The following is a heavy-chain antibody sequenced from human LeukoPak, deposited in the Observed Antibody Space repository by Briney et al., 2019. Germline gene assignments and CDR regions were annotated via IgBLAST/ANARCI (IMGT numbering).Heavy chain of an antibody. CDR2: VNPNSGNT. CDR3: ARGQVGYSYGYRDWFDP. V-gene: IGHV1-8*01. Sequence: GASVKVSCKASGYTFTSYDINWVRQATGRGLEWMGWVNPNSGNTGYAQKFQGRVTMTRNTSISTAYMELSSLRSEDTAVYYCARGQVGYSYGYRDWFDPWGQGTLVTVSS. CDR1: GYTFTSYD. D-gene: IGHD5-18*01. J-gene: IGHJ5*02.